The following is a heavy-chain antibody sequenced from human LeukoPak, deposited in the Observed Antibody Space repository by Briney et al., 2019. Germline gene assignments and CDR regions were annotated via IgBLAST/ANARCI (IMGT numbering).Heavy chain of an antibody. V-gene: IGHV3-23*01. CDR1: GFTFSSYA. D-gene: IGHD6-19*01. CDR3: AKDIAYSSGWYGTAY. Sequence: GGSLRLSCAASGFTFSSYAMSWVRQAPGKGLEWVSAISGSGGSTYYADSVKGRFTISRDNSKNTLYLQMNSLRAEDTAVYYCAKDIAYSSGWYGTAYWGQGTLVTVSS. J-gene: IGHJ4*02. CDR2: ISGSGGST.